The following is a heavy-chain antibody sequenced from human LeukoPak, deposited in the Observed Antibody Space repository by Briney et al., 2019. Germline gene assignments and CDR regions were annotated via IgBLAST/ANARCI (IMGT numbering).Heavy chain of an antibody. V-gene: IGHV3-48*01. CDR1: GFTFSSYS. CDR3: ARDYYDFWSGFGRGAFDI. J-gene: IGHJ3*02. Sequence: GGSLRLSCAASGFTFSSYSMNWVRQAPGKGLEWVSYISSSSSTIYYADSVKGRFTISRDNAKNSLYLQMNSLRAEDTAVYYCARDYYDFWSGFGRGAFDIWGQGTMVTVSS. D-gene: IGHD3-3*01. CDR2: ISSSSSTI.